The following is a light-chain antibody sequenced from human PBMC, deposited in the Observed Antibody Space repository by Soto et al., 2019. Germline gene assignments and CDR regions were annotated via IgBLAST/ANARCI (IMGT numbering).Light chain of an antibody. Sequence: EIRLTQSQAPLCVCSGESSTLSWLVSQTVSSTYLTWYQQKPGQAPRLLIFGASRRATGIPDRFSGSGSGTDFTLTISRLEPEDFAVYFCQQFGSSAWTFGQGTKVDIK. CDR2: GAS. J-gene: IGKJ1*01. CDR3: QQFGSSAWT. CDR1: QTVSSTY. V-gene: IGKV3-20*01.